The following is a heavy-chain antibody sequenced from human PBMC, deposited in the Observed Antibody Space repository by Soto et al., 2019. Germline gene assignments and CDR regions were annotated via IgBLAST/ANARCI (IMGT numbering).Heavy chain of an antibody. CDR1: GYTFTGQY. D-gene: IGHD2-2*01. CDR2: INPNSGGT. Sequence: ASVKVSCKASGYTFTGQYIHWVRQAPGQGLEWMGWINPNSGGTNYAQKFQGWVTMTRDTSISTAYMELSRLRSDDTAVYYCARGYCSSTSCNFDYWGQGTLVTVSS. J-gene: IGHJ4*02. V-gene: IGHV1-2*04. CDR3: ARGYCSSTSCNFDY.